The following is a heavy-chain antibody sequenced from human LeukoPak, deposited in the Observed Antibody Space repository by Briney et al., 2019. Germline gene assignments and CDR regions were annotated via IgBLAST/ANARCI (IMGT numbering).Heavy chain of an antibody. Sequence: GGPLRLSCAASGFTFSNYWMLWVRQAPGKGLVWVSRIERDGSSTRYADPVKGRFLMSRDNAKNTLDLQMNSLRAEDTAVYYCARDSTLWFGELSFDYWGQGTLVTVSS. CDR2: IERDGSST. J-gene: IGHJ4*02. D-gene: IGHD3-10*01. CDR1: GFTFSNYW. CDR3: ARDSTLWFGELSFDY. V-gene: IGHV3-74*01.